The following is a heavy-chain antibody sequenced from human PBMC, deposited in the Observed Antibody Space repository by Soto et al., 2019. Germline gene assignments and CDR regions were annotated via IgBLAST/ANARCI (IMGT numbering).Heavy chain of an antibody. CDR1: GGSISSSSTY. J-gene: IGHJ6*02. Sequence: QLQLQESGPGLVKPSETLSLACTVSGGSISSSSTYWVWIRQPPGKGLEWIGSISYIGSTYYNPSXQSRVTISVDTSKTQFSLKLSSVTAADTAVYYCARPGFGMDVWGQGTTVTVSS. CDR2: ISYIGST. CDR3: ARPGFGMDV. V-gene: IGHV4-39*01.